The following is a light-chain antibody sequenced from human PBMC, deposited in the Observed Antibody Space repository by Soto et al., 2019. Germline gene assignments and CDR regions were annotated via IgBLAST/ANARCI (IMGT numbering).Light chain of an antibody. CDR1: QSVDRAY. CDR3: QQHSPSPPYT. V-gene: IGKV3-20*01. Sequence: EVVLTQSPGTLSLSPGERATLSCRGSQSVDRAYLAWYQHKPGQAPRLLMYGSSNRASDIPDRFSGSGSGTDFTLTISSLEPEDFAVYYRQQHSPSPPYTLGQGTKLEIK. J-gene: IGKJ2*01. CDR2: GSS.